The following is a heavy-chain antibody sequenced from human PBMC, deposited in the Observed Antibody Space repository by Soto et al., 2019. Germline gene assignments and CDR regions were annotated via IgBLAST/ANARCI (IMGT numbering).Heavy chain of an antibody. CDR1: GYTFTSYD. CDR3: ARVLGIAVAGGYYYYGMDV. J-gene: IGHJ6*02. V-gene: IGHV1-8*01. D-gene: IGHD6-19*01. Sequence: ASVKVSCKASGYTFTSYDINWVRQATGQGLEWMGWMNPNSGNTGYAQKFQGRVTMTRNTSISTAYMELSSLRSEDTAVYYCARVLGIAVAGGYYYYGMDVWGQGTTVTDSS. CDR2: MNPNSGNT.